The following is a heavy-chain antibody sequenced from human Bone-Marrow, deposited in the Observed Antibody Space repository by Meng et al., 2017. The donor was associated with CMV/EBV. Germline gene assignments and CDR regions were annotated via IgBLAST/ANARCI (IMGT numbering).Heavy chain of an antibody. CDR2: ISYDGNNK. D-gene: IGHD4-23*01. V-gene: IGHV3-30-3*01. CDR1: GVNFAAYP. Sequence: GESLKISCAASGVNFAAYPINWVRQTPGKGLEWVAFISYDGNNKYYAHSVRGRFSVSRDNSKNTVFLQMDGLRAEDTAVYYCASYDYGGNRIFDYWGQGTLVTVSS. CDR3: ASYDYGGNRIFDY. J-gene: IGHJ4*02.